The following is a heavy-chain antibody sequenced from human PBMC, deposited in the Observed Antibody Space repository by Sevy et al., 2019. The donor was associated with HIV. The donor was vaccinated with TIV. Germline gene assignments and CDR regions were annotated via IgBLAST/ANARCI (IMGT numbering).Heavy chain of an antibody. D-gene: IGHD3-3*01. Sequence: GGSLRLSCVGSGFRFGSQAMSWVRQAPGKGLEWVSGMSGRGDSRGYAHSVKGRFTISRDSSKNTVYLQMNSLTAEDTALYYCAKDVPDQSWYDDFWSGSPCFDYWGRGILVTVSS. CDR3: AKDVPDQSWYDDFWSGSPCFDY. J-gene: IGHJ4*01. CDR2: MSGRGDSR. V-gene: IGHV3-23*01. CDR1: GFRFGSQA.